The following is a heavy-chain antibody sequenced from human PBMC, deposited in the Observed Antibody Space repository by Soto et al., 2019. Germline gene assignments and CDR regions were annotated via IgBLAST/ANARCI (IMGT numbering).Heavy chain of an antibody. V-gene: IGHV5-51*01. CDR3: ARSPRFCFNDVCSPGYFAP. CDR2: IYPGDSKT. CDR1: GYSFTHYW. Sequence: PGESLKISCKGSGYSFTHYWIGWVRQMPGKGLEWVGIIYPGDSKTTYSPSFQGQVTISVDKSITTAYLQWGSLKASDTAMYYCARSPRFCFNDVCSPGYFAPWGKGPRVTFP. D-gene: IGHD2-8*01. J-gene: IGHJ5*02.